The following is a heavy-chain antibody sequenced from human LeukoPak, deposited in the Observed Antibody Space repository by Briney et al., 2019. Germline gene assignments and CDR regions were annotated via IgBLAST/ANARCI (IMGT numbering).Heavy chain of an antibody. D-gene: IGHD2-8*01. CDR3: ARVRLANGVWVGYYYGMDV. V-gene: IGHV3-30*04. CDR1: GFTFSSYA. Sequence: GGSLRLSCAASGFTFSSYAMHWVRQAPGKGLEWVAVISYDGSNKYYADSVKGRFTISRDNSKNTLYLQMNSLRAEDTAVYYCARVRLANGVWVGYYYGMDVWGQGTTVTVSS. J-gene: IGHJ6*02. CDR2: ISYDGSNK.